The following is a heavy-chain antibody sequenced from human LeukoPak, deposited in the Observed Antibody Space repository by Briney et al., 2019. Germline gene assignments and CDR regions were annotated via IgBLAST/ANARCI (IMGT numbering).Heavy chain of an antibody. CDR3: ARGLHSLPRSTLDY. Sequence: GGSLRLSCAASGFTFTSYWMTWVRQAPGKGLEWVANVKQDGSEKNYVDSVKGRFTISRDNAKNSLYLQMNSLRAEDTAVYYCARGLHSLPRSTLDYWGQGTLVTVSS. CDR1: GFTFTSYW. J-gene: IGHJ4*02. V-gene: IGHV3-7*01. CDR2: VKQDGSEK. D-gene: IGHD2-2*01.